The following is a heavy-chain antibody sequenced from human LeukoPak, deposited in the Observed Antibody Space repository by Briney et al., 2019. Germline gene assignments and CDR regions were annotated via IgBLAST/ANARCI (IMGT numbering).Heavy chain of an antibody. Sequence: GGSLRLSCAASGFTFSSYAMHWVRQAPGKGLEWVAVISYGGSNKYYADSVKGRFTISRDNSKNTLYLQMNSLRAEDTAVYYCARAGCSSTSCVNYYYGMDVWGKGTTVTVSS. D-gene: IGHD2-2*01. CDR2: ISYGGSNK. J-gene: IGHJ6*04. V-gene: IGHV3-30*04. CDR1: GFTFSSYA. CDR3: ARAGCSSTSCVNYYYGMDV.